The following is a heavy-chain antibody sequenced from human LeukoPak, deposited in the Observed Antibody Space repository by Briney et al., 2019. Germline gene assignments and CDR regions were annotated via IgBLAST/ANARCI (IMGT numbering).Heavy chain of an antibody. CDR2: ISSSGDTT. CDR1: GLTFRSYA. Sequence: PGGSLRLSCAASGLTFRSYALNWVRQAPGRGLVWVSYISSSGDTTYYADSVKGRFTISRDNAKNSLFLQMNSLRAEDTAFYYCAKDPHSSSWYYFDSWGQGTLVTVSS. J-gene: IGHJ4*02. D-gene: IGHD6-13*01. V-gene: IGHV3-48*03. CDR3: AKDPHSSSWYYFDS.